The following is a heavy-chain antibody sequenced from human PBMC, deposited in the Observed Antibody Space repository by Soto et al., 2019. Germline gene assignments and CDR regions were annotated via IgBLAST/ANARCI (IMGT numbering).Heavy chain of an antibody. Sequence: EVQLVESGGGLVQPGGSLRLSCAASGFTVSSNYMTWVRQAPGXXXXXXXXIQSGGRTYYAGSVKGRXTISRDNSKXXXFXXXXXXXXXXXXXXXXXXXXXXXXXXXXXXVPXDVWGKGTTVTVSS. CDR2: IQSGGRT. CDR3: XXXXXXXXXXXXXXVPXDV. CDR1: GFTVSSNY. V-gene: IGHV3-66*01. J-gene: IGHJ6*04.